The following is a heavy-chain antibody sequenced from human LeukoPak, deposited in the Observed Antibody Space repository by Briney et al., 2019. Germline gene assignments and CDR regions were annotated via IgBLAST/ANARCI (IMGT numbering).Heavy chain of an antibody. CDR3: ARDVDSGSYYGYYFDY. D-gene: IGHD1-26*01. CDR2: IIPIFGIA. J-gene: IGHJ4*02. CDR1: GGTFTSYA. V-gene: IGHV1-69*04. Sequence: SVKLSCTAAGGTFTSYAISWVRQAPGQGLEWMGRIIPIFGIANFAQKFQGRVTFTADKSTSTAYMELSSLRSEETAVYYCARDVDSGSYYGYYFDYWGQGTLVTVSS.